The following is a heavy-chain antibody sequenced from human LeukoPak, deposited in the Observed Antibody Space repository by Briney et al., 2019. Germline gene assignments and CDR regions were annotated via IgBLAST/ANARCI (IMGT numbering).Heavy chain of an antibody. CDR1: DGSLSGYY. V-gene: IGHV4-34*01. CDR2: INHSGSA. D-gene: IGHD3-10*01. Sequence: SETLSLTCAVYDGSLSGYYCSWIRQPPGKGLEWIGEINHSGSANYNPSLKSRVTIFLDTSKNQFSLNLSAVTAADTAGYYCARRPRGVIIKTWFDFWGQGTLVTVSS. CDR3: ARRPRGVIIKTWFDF. J-gene: IGHJ5*01.